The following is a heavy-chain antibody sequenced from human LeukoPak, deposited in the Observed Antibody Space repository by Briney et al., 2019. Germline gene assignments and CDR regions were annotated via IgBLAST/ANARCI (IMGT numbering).Heavy chain of an antibody. Sequence: GSLRLSCAASGFTFSSYAMSWVRQAPGKGLEWVSAISGSGGSTYYADSVMGRFTSSRDNSKNTLYLQMNSLRAEDTAVYYCAKHPYDILTGYYISYYFDYWGQGTLVTVSS. CDR2: ISGSGGST. CDR1: GFTFSSYA. CDR3: AKHPYDILTGYYISYYFDY. J-gene: IGHJ4*02. V-gene: IGHV3-23*01. D-gene: IGHD3-9*01.